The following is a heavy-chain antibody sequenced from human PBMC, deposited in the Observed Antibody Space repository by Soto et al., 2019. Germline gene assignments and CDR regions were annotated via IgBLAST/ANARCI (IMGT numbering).Heavy chain of an antibody. J-gene: IGHJ4*02. CDR1: GGIFSTYA. V-gene: IGHV1-69*01. Sequence: QVQLVQSGAEVKKPGSSVKVSCKASGGIFSTYAISWLRQAPGQGLEWMGGIIPLFGTPNYAQRFQGRVTITAEESTSTAYMELSRLRSEDTAVYYCARDRDDYGSGNYYNRIDVWGQGTLVTVSS. CDR2: IIPLFGTP. D-gene: IGHD3-10*01. CDR3: ARDRDDYGSGNYYNRIDV.